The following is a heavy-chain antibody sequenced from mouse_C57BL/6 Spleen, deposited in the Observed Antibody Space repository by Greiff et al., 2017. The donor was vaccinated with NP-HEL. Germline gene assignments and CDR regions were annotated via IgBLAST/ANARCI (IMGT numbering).Heavy chain of an antibody. CDR1: GFSLTSYA. CDR2: IWTGGGT. V-gene: IGHV2-9-1*01. Sequence: VQGVESGPGLVAPSQSLSITCTVSGFSLTSYAISWVRQPPGKGLEWLGVIWTGGGTNYYSALKSRLSISKDNSKSQVIIKMNSHQTDDTCRYCCASRLNDMDYWGQGTSVTVSS. J-gene: IGHJ4*01. CDR3: ASRLNDMDY. D-gene: IGHD3-2*02.